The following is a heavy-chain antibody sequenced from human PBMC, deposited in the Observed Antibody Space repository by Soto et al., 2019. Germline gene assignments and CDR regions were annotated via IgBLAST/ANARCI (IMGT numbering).Heavy chain of an antibody. Sequence: PGGSLRLSCSASGFTFSSYWMTLVRQAPGRGLEWVAHIKPDGSERNYVDSVTGRFTISRDNAKNSLYLQMNSLRAEDTAVYYCARVWSAFDYWGQGALVTVSS. V-gene: IGHV3-7*01. J-gene: IGHJ4*02. D-gene: IGHD2-21*01. CDR3: ARVWSAFDY. CDR1: GFTFSSYW. CDR2: IKPDGSER.